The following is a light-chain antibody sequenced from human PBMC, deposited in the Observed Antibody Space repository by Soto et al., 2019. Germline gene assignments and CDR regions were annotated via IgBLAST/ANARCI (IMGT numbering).Light chain of an antibody. J-gene: IGKJ1*01. CDR3: PQSDSYPWT. V-gene: IGKV1-16*01. CDR2: AAS. Sequence: KAPRILIYAASSLQSGVPSRFSGTGSGTEFTLTITSLQPDDFAAHSCPQSDSYPWTSAPGTKVDIK.